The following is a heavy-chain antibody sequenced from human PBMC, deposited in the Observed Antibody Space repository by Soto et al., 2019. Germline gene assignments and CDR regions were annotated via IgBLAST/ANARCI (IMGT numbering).Heavy chain of an antibody. V-gene: IGHV3-48*02. D-gene: IGHD2-21*02. Sequence: LVESGGGLVYPGGSLTLSCVGSGFRFSEHSMNWVRQAPGKGLQWVSYNSSSSDSTYYADSVKGRFTVSRDNAKNALFLQMNSLRDDDTATYYCARLPKGSLVTAWGQGVRVTVSS. CDR2: NSSSSDST. CDR1: GFRFSEHS. CDR3: ARLPKGSLVTA. J-gene: IGHJ4*02.